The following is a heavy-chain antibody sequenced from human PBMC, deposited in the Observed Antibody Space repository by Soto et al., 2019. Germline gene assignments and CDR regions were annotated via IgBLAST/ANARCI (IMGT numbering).Heavy chain of an antibody. J-gene: IGHJ4*02. Sequence: QVQLVQSGAEVKKPGSSVKVSCKASGGTFSSSAISWVRQAPGQGLEWMGGIIPIFGTANYAQKFQGRVTITADESTSTAYMELSSLRSEDTAVYYCARDGAGYSDALYYFDYWGQGTLVTVSS. D-gene: IGHD5-18*01. V-gene: IGHV1-69*01. CDR1: GGTFSSSA. CDR2: IIPIFGTA. CDR3: ARDGAGYSDALYYFDY.